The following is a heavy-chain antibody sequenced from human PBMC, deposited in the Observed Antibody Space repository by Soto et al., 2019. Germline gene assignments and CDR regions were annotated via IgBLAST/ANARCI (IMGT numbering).Heavy chain of an antibody. CDR1: GYTLTELS. Sequence: ASVKVSCKVSGYTLTELSMHWVRQAPGKGLEWMGGFDPEDGETIYAQKFQGRVTMTEDTSTDTAYMELSSLRSEDTAVYYCATGFMTTVAKWYWFDAWGQGTLVTVSS. J-gene: IGHJ5*02. D-gene: IGHD4-4*01. V-gene: IGHV1-24*01. CDR3: ATGFMTTVAKWYWFDA. CDR2: FDPEDGET.